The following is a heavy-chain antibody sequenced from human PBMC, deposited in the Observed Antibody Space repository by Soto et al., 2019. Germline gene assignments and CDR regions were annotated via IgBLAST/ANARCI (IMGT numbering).Heavy chain of an antibody. V-gene: IGHV1-69*02. D-gene: IGHD3-3*01. CDR2: IIPILGIA. CDR1: GGTFSSYT. J-gene: IGHJ6*03. CDR3: ARFGPDGWSGQSSYYYYYMDV. Sequence: QVQLVQSGAEVKKPGSSVKVSCKASGGTFSSYTISWVRQAPGQGLEWMGRIIPILGIANYAQKFQGRVTINADKSTSTAYMELSSLRSEDTAVYYCARFGPDGWSGQSSYYYYYMDVWGKGTTVTVSS.